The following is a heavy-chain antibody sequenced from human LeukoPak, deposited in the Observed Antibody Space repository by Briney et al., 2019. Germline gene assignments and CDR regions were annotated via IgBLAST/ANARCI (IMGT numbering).Heavy chain of an antibody. CDR3: ARGYNGYFYY. CDR1: GGSISSYY. V-gene: IGHV4-4*07. Sequence: SETLSLTCTVSGGSISSYYWSWIRQPAGKGLEWIGRIYNSGTTNYNPSLKSRVTMSVDTSDNHFSPKLTSVTAADTAVYYCARGYNGYFYYWGQGTLVNVSS. D-gene: IGHD1-1*01. J-gene: IGHJ4*02. CDR2: IYNSGTT.